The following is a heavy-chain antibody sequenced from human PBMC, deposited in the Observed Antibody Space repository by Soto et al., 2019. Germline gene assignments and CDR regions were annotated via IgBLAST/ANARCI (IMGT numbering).Heavy chain of an antibody. Sequence: GGSLRLSCAASGFTFNINGMHWVRQAPDKGLEWVALISYDGSNQYYADSVKGRFTISRDNPKNTLFLQMNSLRADDTAVYYCAKDQASGQGSFDSWGQGTLVTVSS. CDR3: AKDQASGQGSFDS. V-gene: IGHV3-30*18. CDR2: ISYDGSNQ. CDR1: GFTFNING. J-gene: IGHJ4*02.